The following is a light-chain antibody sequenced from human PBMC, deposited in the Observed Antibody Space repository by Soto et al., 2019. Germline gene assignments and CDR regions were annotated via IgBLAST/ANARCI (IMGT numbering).Light chain of an antibody. J-gene: IGKJ1*01. CDR1: QSISTW. Sequence: DIQMTQSPSTLSASVGDSVTITCRANQSISTWLAWYQQEPGKAPKLLIYKASHLDSGVPSRFSGSGSGTEFTLTISSLQPDDFATYYCQQYNSYSRTFGQGTKVEIK. CDR3: QQYNSYSRT. CDR2: KAS. V-gene: IGKV1-5*03.